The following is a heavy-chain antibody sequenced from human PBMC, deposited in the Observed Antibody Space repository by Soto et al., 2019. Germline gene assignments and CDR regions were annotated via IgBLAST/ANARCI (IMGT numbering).Heavy chain of an antibody. CDR3: ARGSDD. V-gene: IGHV4-59*02. Sequence: KSSETRSLTCTVSGGSVSNSYWAWIRQPPGKGLEWVAYVYYSGSTNYNPSLGSRVTISVDKSKTQFSLKMASVTGAHTAVNCCARGSDDWGQGTMVTVSS. CDR2: VYYSGST. J-gene: IGHJ4*02. CDR1: GGSVSNSY.